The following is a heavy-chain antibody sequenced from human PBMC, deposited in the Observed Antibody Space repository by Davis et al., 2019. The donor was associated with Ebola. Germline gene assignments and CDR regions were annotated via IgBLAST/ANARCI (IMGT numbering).Heavy chain of an antibody. D-gene: IGHD6-13*01. CDR1: GGTFSSYA. CDR2: IIPIFGTA. CDR3: ARDRSYSGYGMDV. J-gene: IGHJ6*02. Sequence: SVKVSCKASGGTFSSYALSWVRQAPGQGLEWMGGIIPIFGTANYAQKFQGRVTITADESTSTAYMELSSLRSEDTAVYYCARDRSYSGYGMDVWGQGTTVTVSS. V-gene: IGHV1-69*13.